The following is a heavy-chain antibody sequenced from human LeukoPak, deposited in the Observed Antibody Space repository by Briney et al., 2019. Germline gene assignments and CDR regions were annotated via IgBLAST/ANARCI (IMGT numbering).Heavy chain of an antibody. V-gene: IGHV3-23*01. Sequence: VGALRLSCAASVFTFSIYARSWGRQAPGKGLWWVSAICGRGGRLYYAESVKGRFTLSRGNSKTTLYLQMNSLRAEDTAVYYCAKGPYGDYPDYFAYWGQATLVTVSS. CDR3: AKGPYGDYPDYFAY. CDR1: VFTFSIYA. J-gene: IGHJ4*02. CDR2: ICGRGGRL. D-gene: IGHD4-17*01.